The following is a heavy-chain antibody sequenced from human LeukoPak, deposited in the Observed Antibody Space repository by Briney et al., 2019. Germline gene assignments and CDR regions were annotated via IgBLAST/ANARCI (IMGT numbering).Heavy chain of an antibody. CDR2: IYYSGST. V-gene: IGHV4-59*08. CDR1: GGSISSYY. CDR3: ASQQLDQYYFDY. D-gene: IGHD6-13*01. Sequence: PSETLSLTCTVSGGSISSYYWSWTRQPPGKGLEWIGYIYYSGSTNYNPSLKSRVTISVDTSKNQFSLKLSSVTAADTAVYYCASQQLDQYYFDYWGQGTLVTVSS. J-gene: IGHJ4*02.